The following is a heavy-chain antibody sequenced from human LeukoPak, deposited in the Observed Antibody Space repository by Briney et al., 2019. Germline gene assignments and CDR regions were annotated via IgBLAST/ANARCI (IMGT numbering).Heavy chain of an antibody. J-gene: IGHJ6*02. V-gene: IGHV4-34*01. CDR2: INVYTGDT. CDR1: GGSFTDYF. CDR3: ARGRIAKIVVVHSFSYGMDV. Sequence: SETLSLTCSVYGGSFTDYFWTSIRQSPGKRLEWIAQINVYTGDTKYNPSLNSRVSISLEKSKNQFSLALRSVTAADTAVYYCARGRIAKIVVVHSFSYGMDVWGQGTTVAVSS. D-gene: IGHD3-22*01.